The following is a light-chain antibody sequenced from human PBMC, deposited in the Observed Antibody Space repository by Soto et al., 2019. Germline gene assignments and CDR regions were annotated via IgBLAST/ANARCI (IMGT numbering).Light chain of an antibody. CDR3: CSHANGSTYV. V-gene: IGLV2-23*01. J-gene: IGLJ1*01. Sequence: QSLLTQPASVSLSPGQTITISCAGTSSDVGSRNLVSWYQQYPGEVPKLIIFEASQRPSGVSHRFSGSKSGSTASLTISGLQAEDEADYYCCSHANGSTYVFGSGTKVTV. CDR1: SSDVGSRNL. CDR2: EAS.